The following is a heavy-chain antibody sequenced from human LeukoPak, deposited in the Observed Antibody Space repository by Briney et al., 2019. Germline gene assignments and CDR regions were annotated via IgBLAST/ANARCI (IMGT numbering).Heavy chain of an antibody. CDR1: GGSISSGGYY. V-gene: IGHV4-30-2*01. J-gene: IGHJ4*02. CDR2: IYHSGST. CDR3: ARETLTVTTDY. D-gene: IGHD4-11*01. Sequence: SETLSLTCTVSGGSISSGGYYWSWIRQPPGKGLEWIGYIYHSGSTYYNPSLKSRVTISVDRSKNQFSLKLSSVTAADTAVYYCARETLTVTTDYWGQGTLVTVSS.